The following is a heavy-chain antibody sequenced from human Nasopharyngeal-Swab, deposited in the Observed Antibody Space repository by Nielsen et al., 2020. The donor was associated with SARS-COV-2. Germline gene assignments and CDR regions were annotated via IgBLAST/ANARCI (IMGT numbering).Heavy chain of an antibody. J-gene: IGHJ3*02. CDR1: GSGFSYYE. D-gene: IGHD5-12*01. V-gene: IGHV3-48*03. Sequence: GGSLRLSCAASGSGFSYYEMNWVRQAPGKGLERISYISTTTATIYYADSVKGRFTISRDNAKNSLYLQMNSLRAEDTAVYYCAREVPYSGHDDAFDIWGQGTMVTVSA. CDR3: AREVPYSGHDDAFDI. CDR2: ISTTTATI.